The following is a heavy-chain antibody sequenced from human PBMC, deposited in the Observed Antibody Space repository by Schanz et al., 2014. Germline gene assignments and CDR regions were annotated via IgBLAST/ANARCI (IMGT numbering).Heavy chain of an antibody. CDR3: ARDDRAYYYGMDV. D-gene: IGHD3-22*01. Sequence: QLQLVQSGAEVKKPGSSVKVSCKASGGTFSTYTISWVRQAPGQGLEWMGWINPNSGTTNYAQKFQGWVTMTRDTSISTVYMELSRVTYEDTAVYYCARDDRAYYYGMDVWGQGTTVTVSS. CDR1: GGTFSTYT. CDR2: INPNSGTT. V-gene: IGHV1-2*04. J-gene: IGHJ6*02.